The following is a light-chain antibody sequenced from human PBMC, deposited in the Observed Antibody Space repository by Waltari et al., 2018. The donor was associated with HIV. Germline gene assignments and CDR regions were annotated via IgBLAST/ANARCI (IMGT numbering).Light chain of an antibody. CDR2: KAS. CDR3: QQYNRYSRT. CDR1: QSISSW. V-gene: IGKV1-5*03. J-gene: IGKJ1*01. Sequence: DIQMTQSPSTLSASVGDRVTITCRASQSISSWLAWYQQKPGKAPKLLIYKASSLESGVPARFSGSGAGTEFTLTSSRLQPDDFATYYCQQYNRYSRTFGQGTKVEIK.